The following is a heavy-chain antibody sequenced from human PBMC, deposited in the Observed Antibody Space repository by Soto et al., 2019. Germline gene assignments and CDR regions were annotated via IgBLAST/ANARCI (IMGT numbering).Heavy chain of an antibody. CDR1: GYTFTSYG. CDR2: ISAYNGNT. Sequence: ASVKVSCKASGYTFTSYGISWVRQAPGQGLEWMGWISAYNGNTNYAQKLQGRVTMTTDTSTSTAYMELRSLRSDDTAVYYCARDSSRCSEEYFQHWGKYTLALVAS. D-gene: IGHD6-13*01. CDR3: ARDSSRCSEEYFQH. J-gene: IGHJ1*01. V-gene: IGHV1-18*01.